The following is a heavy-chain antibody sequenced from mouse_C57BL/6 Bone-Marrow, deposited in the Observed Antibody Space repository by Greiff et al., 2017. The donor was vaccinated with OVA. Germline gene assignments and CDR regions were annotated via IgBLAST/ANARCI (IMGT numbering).Heavy chain of an antibody. Sequence: VQLQQSGGDLVKPGGSLKLSCAASGFTFSSYGMSWVRQTPDKRLEWVATISSGGSYTYYPDSVKGRFTISRDNAKNTLYLQMSSLKSEDTAMYYCARRGTGDYWGQGTTLTVSS. CDR2: ISSGGSYT. J-gene: IGHJ2*01. D-gene: IGHD2-14*01. CDR1: GFTFSSYG. CDR3: ARRGTGDY. V-gene: IGHV5-6*01.